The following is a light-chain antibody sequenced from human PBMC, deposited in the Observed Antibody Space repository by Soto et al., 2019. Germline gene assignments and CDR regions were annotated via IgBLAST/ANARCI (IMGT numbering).Light chain of an antibody. CDR2: VAS. Sequence: DIKMTQSPSSLSAAVGDRVTITCRASQGIRNDLAWNKQKAGKAPKRLIYVASSLQSGVPSRFSGSGSGTEFTLTISSLQPEDFATYFCLQHDSYPLTFGQGTRLE. CDR1: QGIRND. CDR3: LQHDSYPLT. V-gene: IGKV1-17*01. J-gene: IGKJ5*01.